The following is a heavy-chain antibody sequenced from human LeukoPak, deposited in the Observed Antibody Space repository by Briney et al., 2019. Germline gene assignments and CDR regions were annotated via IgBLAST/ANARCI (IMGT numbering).Heavy chain of an antibody. D-gene: IGHD6-19*01. V-gene: IGHV3-23*01. J-gene: IGHJ4*02. CDR2: ITGSGGNT. Sequence: GGSLRLSCAASGFTFSSYAMSWVRQAPGKGLKWVSAITGSGGNTYYADSAQGRFTISRDNSKNTLYLQMNSLRAEDTAVYYCAKSPTHGLALPDYWGQGTLVTVSS. CDR1: GFTFSSYA. CDR3: AKSPTHGLALPDY.